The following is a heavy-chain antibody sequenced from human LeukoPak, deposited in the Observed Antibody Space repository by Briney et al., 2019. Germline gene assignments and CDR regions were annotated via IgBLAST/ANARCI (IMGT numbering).Heavy chain of an antibody. V-gene: IGHV3-53*01. CDR2: IYSGGTI. Sequence: GGSLRLSCAASGFTVSSNYMSWVRQAPGKGLEWVSVIYSGGTIYYADSVKGRFTISRDNAKNSLYLQMNSLRAEDTAVYYCARGNGDILTGPDWFDPWGQGTLVTVSS. CDR1: GFTVSSNY. CDR3: ARGNGDILTGPDWFDP. J-gene: IGHJ5*02. D-gene: IGHD3-9*01.